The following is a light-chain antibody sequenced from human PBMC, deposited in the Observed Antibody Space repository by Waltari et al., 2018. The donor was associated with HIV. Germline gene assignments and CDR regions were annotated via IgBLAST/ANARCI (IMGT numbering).Light chain of an antibody. CDR2: QDT. V-gene: IGLV3-1*01. CDR1: QLGDKY. CDR3: QAWDSSTGV. Sequence: SYELTQPPSVSVSPGQTASITCSGDQLGDKYSCWYQQRPDQSPVLVIYQDTKRPSGIPERFSGSNSGNTATLTISGTQALDEADYYCQAWDSSTGVFGGGTKLTVL. J-gene: IGLJ2*01.